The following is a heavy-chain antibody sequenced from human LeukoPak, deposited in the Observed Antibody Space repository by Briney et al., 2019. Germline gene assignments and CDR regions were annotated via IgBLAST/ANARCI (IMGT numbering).Heavy chain of an antibody. CDR3: ARGRQDVNMILVVMAGVSYYLDV. J-gene: IGHJ6*03. Sequence: SETLSLTCVVYGGSFSDYYWTWIRQTPGKGLEWIGEMSPSGSSNYNPSLKSRVTISVDTSKNQFSLKLRSVTAADTAVYYCARGRQDVNMILVVMAGVSYYLDVWSKGTTVTVS. D-gene: IGHD3-22*01. V-gene: IGHV4-34*01. CDR1: GGSFSDYY. CDR2: MSPSGSS.